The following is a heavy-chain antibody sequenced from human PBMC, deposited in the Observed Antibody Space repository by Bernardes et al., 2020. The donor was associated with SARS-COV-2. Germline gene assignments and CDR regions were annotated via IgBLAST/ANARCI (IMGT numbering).Heavy chain of an antibody. Sequence: ASVKVSCKASGYTFTSYGISWVRQAPGQGLEWMGWISAYNGNTNYAQKLQGRVTMTTDTSTSTAYMELRSLRSDDTAVYYCAREAPPLSSGWFGAYYYYGMDVWGQGTTVTVSS. CDR2: ISAYNGNT. CDR1: GYTFTSYG. J-gene: IGHJ6*02. D-gene: IGHD6-19*01. V-gene: IGHV1-18*04. CDR3: AREAPPLSSGWFGAYYYYGMDV.